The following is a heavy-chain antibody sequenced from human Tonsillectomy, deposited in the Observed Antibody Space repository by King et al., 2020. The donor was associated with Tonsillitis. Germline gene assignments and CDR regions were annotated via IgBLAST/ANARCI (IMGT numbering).Heavy chain of an antibody. J-gene: IGHJ4*02. V-gene: IGHV6-1*01. Sequence: VQLQQSGPGLVKPSQTLSLTCAISGDSVSSTSVAWNWIRQSPSSGLEWLGRTYYYRSKWYNDYEVSVKSRITINSDKSKNQFSLHLNSVSPEDTAVYFCARGRASAFDYWGQGTLVTVSS. CDR1: GDSVSSTSVA. CDR3: ARGRASAFDY. CDR2: TYYYRSKWYN.